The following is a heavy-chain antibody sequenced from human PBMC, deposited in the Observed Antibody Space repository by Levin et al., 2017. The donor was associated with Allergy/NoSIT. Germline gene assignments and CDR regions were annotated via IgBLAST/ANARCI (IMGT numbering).Heavy chain of an antibody. CDR3: ARGFPSGIAARHPYWYFDL. CDR1: GGSVSSAGYY. J-gene: IGHJ2*01. CDR2: IYYSGTT. V-gene: IGHV4-61*08. D-gene: IGHD6-6*01. Sequence: SETLSLTCTVSGGSVSSAGYYWSWIRQPPGKGLEWIGYIYYSGTTGYNPSLKSRVTVSVDTSKNQFSLNLSSVTAADTAIYYCARGFPSGIAARHPYWYFDLWGRGTLISVSS.